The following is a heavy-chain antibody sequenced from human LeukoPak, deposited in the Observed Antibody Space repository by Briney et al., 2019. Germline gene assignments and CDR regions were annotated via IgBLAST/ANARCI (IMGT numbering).Heavy chain of an antibody. J-gene: IGHJ6*02. CDR1: GFTFSSYA. CDR3: ARDTNYDILTGYYSGSDYYGMGV. V-gene: IGHV3-30*01. D-gene: IGHD3-9*01. CDR2: ISYDGSNK. Sequence: QPGRSLRLSCAASGFTFSSYAMHWVRQAPGKGLEGVAVISYDGSNKYYADSVKGRFTISRDNSKNTLYLQMNSLRAEDTAVYYCARDTNYDILTGYYSGSDYYGMGVWGQGTTVTVSS.